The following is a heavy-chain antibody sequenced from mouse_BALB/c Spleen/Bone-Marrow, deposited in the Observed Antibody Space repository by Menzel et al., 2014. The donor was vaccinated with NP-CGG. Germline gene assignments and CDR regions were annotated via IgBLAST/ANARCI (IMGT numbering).Heavy chain of an antibody. J-gene: IGHJ4*01. Sequence: EAQLQQSGAELVKPGASVKLSCTASGFNIKDTYMHWVKQRPEQGLEWIGRIDPANGNTKYDPKFQGKATITADTSSNTAYLQLSSLTSEDTAVYFCARAYYGNCPYAMDYWGQGTSVTVSS. CDR1: GFNIKDTY. V-gene: IGHV14-3*02. CDR2: IDPANGNT. CDR3: ARAYYGNCPYAMDY. D-gene: IGHD2-10*01.